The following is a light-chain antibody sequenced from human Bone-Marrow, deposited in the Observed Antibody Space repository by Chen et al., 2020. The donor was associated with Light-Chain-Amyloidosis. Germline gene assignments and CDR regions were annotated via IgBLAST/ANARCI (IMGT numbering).Light chain of an antibody. CDR1: NIGSTS. CDR2: DDS. CDR3: QVWDRSSDRPV. Sequence: SYVLTQPSSVSVAPGQTATIACGGNNIGSTSGHWYQQTPGQAPLLVVYDDSDLLSGIPERLSGSNSGNTATLTISSVEAGYEADYYCQVWDRSSDRPVFGGGTKLTVL. J-gene: IGLJ3*02. V-gene: IGLV3-21*02.